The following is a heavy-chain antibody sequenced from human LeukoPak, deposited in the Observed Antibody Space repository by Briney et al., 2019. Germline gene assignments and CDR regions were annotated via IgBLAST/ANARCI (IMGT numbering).Heavy chain of an antibody. J-gene: IGHJ4*02. CDR3: AREDGYYFDY. CDR1: GFTFSTYA. V-gene: IGHV3-30*04. D-gene: IGHD5-24*01. Sequence: GRSLRLFCAASGFTFSTYAMHCVRQAPGKWLESVAVISYDGSNKYYADSVKGRFTISRDNSKNTLYLQMNRLRAEDTAVYYSAREDGYYFDYWGQGTLVTVSS. CDR2: ISYDGSNK.